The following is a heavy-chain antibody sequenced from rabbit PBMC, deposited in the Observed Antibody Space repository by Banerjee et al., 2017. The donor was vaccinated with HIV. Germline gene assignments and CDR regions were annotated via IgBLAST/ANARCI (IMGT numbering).Heavy chain of an antibody. V-gene: IGHV1S45*01. Sequence: QEQLEESGGDLVKPEGSLTLTCKASGFSFSSSYWICWVRQAPGKGLEWIACIYAGSSGSTYYASWAKGRFTISKTSSTTVTLQMTSLTAADTATYFCARSSSAFYFFDLWGQGTLVTVS. CDR3: ARSSSAFYFFDL. D-gene: IGHD1-1*01. CDR2: IYAGSSGST. J-gene: IGHJ4*01. CDR1: GFSFSSSYW.